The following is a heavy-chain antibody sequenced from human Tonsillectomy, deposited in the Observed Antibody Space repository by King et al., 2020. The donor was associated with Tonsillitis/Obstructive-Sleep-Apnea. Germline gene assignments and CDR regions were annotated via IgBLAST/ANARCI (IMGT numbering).Heavy chain of an antibody. V-gene: IGHV3-30-3*01. J-gene: IGHJ3*02. CDR1: GFTFSNYA. CDR3: ARESGIQLWSTPPDAFDI. Sequence: QLVQSGGGVVQPGRSLTLSGAASGFTFSNYAMHWVRQAPGKGLEWVAVISYDGSNKYYADSVKGRFTISRDNSKNTLYLQMNSLRAEDTAVYYCARESGIQLWSTPPDAFDIWGQGTMVTVSS. CDR2: ISYDGSNK. D-gene: IGHD5-18*01.